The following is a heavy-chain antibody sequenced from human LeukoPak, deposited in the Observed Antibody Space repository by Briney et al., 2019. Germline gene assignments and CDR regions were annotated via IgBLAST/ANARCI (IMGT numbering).Heavy chain of an antibody. Sequence: PGKSLRLSCEASGYTFNTYGMHWVRQAPGKGLEWVAVMRSDGSDIYDADSVKGRFTISRDNSKNTLYLQMNSLRAEDTAVYYCARDQSPKWGSGERYFDYWGQGTLVTVSS. CDR1: GYTFNTYG. CDR3: ARDQSPKWGSGERYFDY. CDR2: MRSDGSDI. V-gene: IGHV3-33*01. D-gene: IGHD7-27*01. J-gene: IGHJ4*02.